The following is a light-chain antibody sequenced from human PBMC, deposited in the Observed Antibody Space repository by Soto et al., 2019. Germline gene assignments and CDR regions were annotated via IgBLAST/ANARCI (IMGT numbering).Light chain of an antibody. CDR3: QQYNNWPNT. CDR2: GAS. Sequence: EILMTQSPGTLSVSPGEGATLSCRASQSISDNLAWYQQKPGQAPRLLIYGASTRATGIPARFSGSGSGTEFTLTVSSLQYEDFAVYWCQQYNNWPNTFGQGTKVDIK. J-gene: IGKJ1*01. CDR1: QSISDN. V-gene: IGKV3-15*01.